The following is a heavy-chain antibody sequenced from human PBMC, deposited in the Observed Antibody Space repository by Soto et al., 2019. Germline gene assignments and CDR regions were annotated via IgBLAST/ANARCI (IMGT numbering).Heavy chain of an antibody. CDR2: INPRTGLT. Sequence: VHLVQSATEVKKPGASVKVSCKASGYMFTDYYIYWVRQAPGHGLEWVGWINPRTGLTNYAQKFQVRVTMTRDTSTDTVYLELSGLRSDDTAVYFCARELRSLASPLDFWGQGTLVTVSS. CDR3: ARELRSLASPLDF. D-gene: IGHD1-26*01. J-gene: IGHJ4*02. V-gene: IGHV1-2*02. CDR1: GYMFTDYY.